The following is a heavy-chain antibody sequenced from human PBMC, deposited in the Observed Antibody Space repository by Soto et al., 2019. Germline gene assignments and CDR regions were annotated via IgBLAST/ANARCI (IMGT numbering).Heavy chain of an antibody. CDR1: GYTFTSNW. Sequence: GESLKISCKGTGYTFTSNWISWMRQMPGKGLEWMGRIDPTDSYTNYSPSFQGHVTISVDKSFSTAYLQWSSLKASDTAVYFCAKHLRIHCTTTTCPADSWGQGTLVTVSS. V-gene: IGHV5-10-1*01. CDR3: AKHLRIHCTTTTCPADS. J-gene: IGHJ4*02. D-gene: IGHD2-2*01. CDR2: IDPTDSYT.